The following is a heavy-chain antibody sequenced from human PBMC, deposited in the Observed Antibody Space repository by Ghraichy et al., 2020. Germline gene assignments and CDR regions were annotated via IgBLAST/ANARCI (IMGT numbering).Heavy chain of an antibody. CDR1: GFTFSNYE. J-gene: IGHJ4*02. D-gene: IGHD1-26*01. V-gene: IGHV3-48*03. CDR3: ARDFRSTSSEDGGTYGHFDY. Sequence: GGSLRLSCAASGFTFSNYEMNWVRRPPGKGLEWVSYISSSGKTIYYAASVKGRFTISRDNSKNSLYLQLNALTAEDTALYYCARDFRSTSSEDGGTYGHFDYWGQGTLVTVSS. CDR2: ISSSGKTI.